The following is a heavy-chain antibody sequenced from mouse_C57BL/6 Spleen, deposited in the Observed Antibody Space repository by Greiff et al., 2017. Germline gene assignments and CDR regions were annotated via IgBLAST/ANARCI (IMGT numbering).Heavy chain of an antibody. Sequence: EVQLQQSGPGLVKPSQSLSLTCSVTGYSITSGYYWNWIRQFPGNKLEWMGYISYDGSNNYNPSLKNRISITRDTSKNQFFLKLNSVTTEDTATYYCARGDYDYDPFAYWGQGTLVTVSA. D-gene: IGHD2-4*01. J-gene: IGHJ3*01. V-gene: IGHV3-6*01. CDR3: ARGDYDYDPFAY. CDR1: GYSITSGYY. CDR2: ISYDGSN.